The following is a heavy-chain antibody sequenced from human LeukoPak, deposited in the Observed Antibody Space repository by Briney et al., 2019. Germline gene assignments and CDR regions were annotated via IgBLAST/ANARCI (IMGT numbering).Heavy chain of an antibody. D-gene: IGHD3-10*01. Sequence: GGSLRLSCAASRFTFSSYAMSWVRQAPGKGLEWVSAISGSGGSTYYADSVKGRFTISRDNSKNTLYLQMNSLRAEDTAVYYCAKGSYYGSGSYYKLIPDAFDIWGQGTMVTVSS. J-gene: IGHJ3*02. CDR3: AKGSYYGSGSYYKLIPDAFDI. V-gene: IGHV3-23*01. CDR1: RFTFSSYA. CDR2: ISGSGGST.